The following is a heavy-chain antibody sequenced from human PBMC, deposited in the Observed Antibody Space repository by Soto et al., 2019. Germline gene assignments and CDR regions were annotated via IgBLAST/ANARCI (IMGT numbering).Heavy chain of an antibody. Sequence: QVRLQESGPGLVKPSQTLSLTCTVSGGSISSGGYYWSWIRQHPGKGLEWIGYIFYSGTTYYHPSLRSRVTISVAPSQNPSSLKLSSVIAADTAVYDCARGVDPWGPGTLVTVSS. CDR1: GGSISSGGYY. J-gene: IGHJ5*02. CDR3: ARGVDP. CDR2: IFYSGTT. V-gene: IGHV4-31*03.